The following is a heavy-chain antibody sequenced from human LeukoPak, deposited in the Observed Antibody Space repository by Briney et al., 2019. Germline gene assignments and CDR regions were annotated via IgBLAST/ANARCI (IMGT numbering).Heavy chain of an antibody. V-gene: IGHV3-21*01. Sequence: GGSLRLSCVASGLTFSNYGMHWVRQAPGKGLEWVSSISSSSSYIYYADSVKGRFTISRDNAKNSLYLQMNSLRAEGTAVYYCARGGYYGDLDYWGQGTLVTVSS. CDR3: ARGGYYGDLDY. D-gene: IGHD4-17*01. J-gene: IGHJ4*02. CDR2: ISSSSSYI. CDR1: GLTFSNYG.